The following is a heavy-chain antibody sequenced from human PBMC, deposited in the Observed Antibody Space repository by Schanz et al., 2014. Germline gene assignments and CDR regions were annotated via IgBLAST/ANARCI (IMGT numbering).Heavy chain of an antibody. CDR3: ARDYFGSGSHYVFDP. CDR1: GYTFTSHG. Sequence: QVQLVQSGAEVKKPGASVKVSCKASGYTFTSHGISWVRQAPGQGLEWMGWITAYNGDTNYALKLQGRVTMTADTSTSTAYMDLRSLRSDDTAVYYCARDYFGSGSHYVFDPWGQGTLVTVSS. V-gene: IGHV1-18*01. J-gene: IGHJ5*02. CDR2: ITAYNGDT. D-gene: IGHD3-10*01.